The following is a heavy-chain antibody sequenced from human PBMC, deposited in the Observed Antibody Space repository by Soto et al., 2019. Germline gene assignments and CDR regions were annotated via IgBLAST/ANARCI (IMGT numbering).Heavy chain of an antibody. CDR1: GGTFSSYA. V-gene: IGHV1-69*12. CDR2: IIPIFGTA. Sequence: QVQLVQSGAEVKKPGSSVKVSCKASGGTFSSYAISWVRQAPGQGLEWMGGIIPIFGTANYAQKVQGRVTITADESTSTAYMGLSSLRSEDTAVYYCARDSSIFGVVGGYNWFDPWGQGTLVTVSS. J-gene: IGHJ5*02. D-gene: IGHD3-3*01. CDR3: ARDSSIFGVVGGYNWFDP.